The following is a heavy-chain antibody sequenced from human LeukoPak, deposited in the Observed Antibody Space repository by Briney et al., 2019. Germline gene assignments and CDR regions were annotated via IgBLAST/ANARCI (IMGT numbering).Heavy chain of an antibody. CDR1: GFTFSSYA. CDR3: AKDRERYSYAPHAFDI. Sequence: GGSLRLSCAASGFTFSSYAMSWVRQAPGKGLEWVSAISGSGGSTYYADSVKGRFTISGDNSKNTLYLQMNSLRAEDTAVYYCAKDRERYSYAPHAFDIWGQGTMVTVSS. J-gene: IGHJ3*02. D-gene: IGHD5-18*01. CDR2: ISGSGGST. V-gene: IGHV3-23*01.